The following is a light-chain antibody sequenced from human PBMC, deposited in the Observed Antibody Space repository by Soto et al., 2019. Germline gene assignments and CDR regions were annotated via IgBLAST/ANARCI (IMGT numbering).Light chain of an antibody. Sequence: QSVLTQPPSASGTPGQRVTISCSGGSSNIGSNTVNWYQQLPGTAPKVLIYSNNQRPSGVPDRFSGSKSGTSASLAISGLKSEDEADYYCAAWDDSLNGQVFGTGTKLTVL. CDR3: AAWDDSLNGQV. V-gene: IGLV1-44*01. CDR1: SSNIGSNT. CDR2: SNN. J-gene: IGLJ1*01.